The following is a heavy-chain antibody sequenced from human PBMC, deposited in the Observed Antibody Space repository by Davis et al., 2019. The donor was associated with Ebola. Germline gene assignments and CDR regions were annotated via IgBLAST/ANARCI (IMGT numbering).Heavy chain of an antibody. CDR2: ISGSGGST. CDR3: AKTPRGYSGFAYYFDY. D-gene: IGHD5-12*01. J-gene: IGHJ4*02. V-gene: IGHV3-23*01. CDR1: GFTFSSYA. Sequence: GGSLRLSCAASGFTFSSYAMSWVRHAPGKGLEWVSAISGSGGSTYHADSVKGRFTISRDTSKNTLYLQMNSLRAEDTAVYYCAKTPRGYSGFAYYFDYWGQGTLVTVSS.